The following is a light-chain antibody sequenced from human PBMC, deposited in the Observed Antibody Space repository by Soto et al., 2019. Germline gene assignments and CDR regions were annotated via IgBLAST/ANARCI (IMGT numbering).Light chain of an antibody. V-gene: IGKV3-15*01. CDR3: QQFKNWPRT. CDR1: QSVGSN. CDR2: EAS. J-gene: IGKJ1*01. Sequence: DIIMTQSPATLSVSPGERATLSCRASQSVGSNLAWYQQKPGQAPRLLIYEASTRATAIPARFSGFGSGTDFPLTISSLQSEDFANYYCQQFKNWPRTFGHGTKVDIK.